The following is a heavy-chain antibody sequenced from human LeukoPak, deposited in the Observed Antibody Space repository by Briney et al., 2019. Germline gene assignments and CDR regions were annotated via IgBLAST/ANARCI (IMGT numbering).Heavy chain of an antibody. CDR1: GGSISSSSYY. CDR3: ARCIAAAGWFDP. D-gene: IGHD6-25*01. Sequence: PSETLSLTCTVSGGSISSSSYYWGWIRQPPEKGLERIGSMYYRGTTYYNPSLKSRVTIYVDTSKNQLSLKVTSVTAADTALYYCARCIAAAGWFDPWGQGTLVTVSS. V-gene: IGHV4-39*01. J-gene: IGHJ5*02. CDR2: MYYRGTT.